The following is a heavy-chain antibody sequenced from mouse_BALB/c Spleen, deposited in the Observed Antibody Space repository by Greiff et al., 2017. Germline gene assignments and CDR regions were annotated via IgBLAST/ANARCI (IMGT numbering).Heavy chain of an antibody. V-gene: IGHV1-77*01. Sequence: VQLQQSGAELARPGASVKLSCKASGYTFTDYYINWVKQRTGQGLEWIGEIYPGSGNTYYNEKFKGKATLTADKSSSTAYMQLSSLTSEDSAVYCCARRLGYDGLAYWGQGTLVTVSA. CDR3: ARRLGYDGLAY. D-gene: IGHD2-2*01. CDR2: IYPGSGNT. CDR1: GYTFTDYY. J-gene: IGHJ3*01.